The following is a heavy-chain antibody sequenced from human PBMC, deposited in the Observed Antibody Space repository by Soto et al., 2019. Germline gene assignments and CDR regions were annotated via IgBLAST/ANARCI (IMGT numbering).Heavy chain of an antibody. CDR2: IYYSGSS. J-gene: IGHJ4*02. Sequence: SETLSLTCTVSGGSISSGGSYWSWIRQHPGKGLEWIGYIYYSGSSYYNPSLKSRVTISVDTSKNQFSLKLTSVTAADTAVYYCARGTLVGRGDFDYWGQGXLVTVSS. CDR1: GGSISSGGSY. V-gene: IGHV4-31*03. D-gene: IGHD2-15*01. CDR3: ARGTLVGRGDFDY.